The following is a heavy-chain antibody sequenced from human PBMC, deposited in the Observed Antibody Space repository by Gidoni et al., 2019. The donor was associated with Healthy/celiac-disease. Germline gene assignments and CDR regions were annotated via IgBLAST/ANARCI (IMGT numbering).Heavy chain of an antibody. Sequence: QVQLVESGGGVVQPGRSLSLSCAASGFTFSSYPLHRVRQAPGKGLEWVAIISYDGSNKYCADAVKGRFTISRDNSKNTLYLQMNSLRAEDTAVYYCARVPTRRFLEWMKYYYYYYGMDVWGQGTTVTVSS. J-gene: IGHJ6*02. CDR2: ISYDGSNK. CDR3: ARVPTRRFLEWMKYYYYYYGMDV. D-gene: IGHD3-3*01. CDR1: GFTFSSYP. V-gene: IGHV3-30-3*01.